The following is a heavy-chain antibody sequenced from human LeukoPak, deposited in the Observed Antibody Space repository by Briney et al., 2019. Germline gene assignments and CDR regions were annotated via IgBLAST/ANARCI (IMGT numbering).Heavy chain of an antibody. J-gene: IGHJ4*02. Sequence: GGSLRLSCAASGFTFSSYEMNWVRQAPGKGLEWVSYISSSGTPIHYADPVKGRFTISRDNAKNSLFLQMNSLRAEGTAVYYCAREKTACGGDCYDSWGQGTLVTVSS. CDR1: GFTFSSYE. V-gene: IGHV3-48*03. CDR2: ISSSGTPI. CDR3: AREKTACGGDCYDS. D-gene: IGHD2-21*01.